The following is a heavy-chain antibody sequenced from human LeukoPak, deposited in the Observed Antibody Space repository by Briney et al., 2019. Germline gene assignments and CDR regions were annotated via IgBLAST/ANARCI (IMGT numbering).Heavy chain of an antibody. D-gene: IGHD6-19*01. CDR2: ISTDGDT. V-gene: IGHV3-23*01. CDR1: GFTFSRYG. J-gene: IGHJ4*02. CDR3: ARSRSVSVADTSDY. Sequence: GGALRLSCAASGFTFSRYGMTWVRQAPGKGLEWVSSISTDGDTYYTDSVKGRFTTSRDTSRNTLFPQMTSLRAEDTALYYCARSRSVSVADTSDYWGQGTLVIVSS.